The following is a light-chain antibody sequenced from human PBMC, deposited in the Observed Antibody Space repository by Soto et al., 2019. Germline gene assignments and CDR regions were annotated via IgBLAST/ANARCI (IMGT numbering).Light chain of an antibody. CDR3: QAIQFA. V-gene: IGKV3-20*01. Sequence: EIVLTQSPGTLSLPPGERATLSCRASQSVSSSYLAWYQQKPGQAPRLLIYGASSRATGIPDRFSGSGSGTDFTLTISRLEPEDFAVYYCQAIQFAFGQGTKVEIK. CDR1: QSVSSSY. J-gene: IGKJ1*01. CDR2: GAS.